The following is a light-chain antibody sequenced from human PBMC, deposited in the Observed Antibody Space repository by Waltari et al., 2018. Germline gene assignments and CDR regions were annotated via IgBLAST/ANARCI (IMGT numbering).Light chain of an antibody. CDR1: SGHSSNV. CDR2: VNSDGSH. CDR3: ETGGHGTWV. Sequence: QLVVTQSPSASAPLGASVKLTCTLSSGHSSNVIAWLQQRPEKGPRYLRKVNSDGSHSKGDEIPDRFSGSSSGAERYLTISSLQSDDEADYYCETGGHGTWVFGGGTKLTVL. V-gene: IGLV4-69*01. J-gene: IGLJ3*02.